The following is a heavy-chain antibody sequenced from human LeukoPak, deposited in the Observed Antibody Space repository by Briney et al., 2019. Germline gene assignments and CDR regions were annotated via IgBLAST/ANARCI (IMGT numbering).Heavy chain of an antibody. Sequence: GGSLRLSCAASGFTFSSYAMSWVRQAPGKGLEWVSAISGSGGSTYYADSVKGRFTISRDNAKNSLYLQMNSLRAEDTAVYYCARDRGDGYNVFDYWGQGTLVTVSS. CDR2: ISGSGGST. CDR3: ARDRGDGYNVFDY. CDR1: GFTFSSYA. J-gene: IGHJ4*02. V-gene: IGHV3-23*01. D-gene: IGHD5-24*01.